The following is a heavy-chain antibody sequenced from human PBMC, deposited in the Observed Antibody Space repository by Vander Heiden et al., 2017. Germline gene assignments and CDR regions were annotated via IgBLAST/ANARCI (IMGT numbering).Heavy chain of an antibody. V-gene: IGHV1-2*02. CDR2: INPNSGGT. CDR3: ARGVQSGYYGMDV. CDR1: EYTFTGYY. D-gene: IGHD3-3*01. Sequence: QVQLVQSGAEVKKPGASVKVSCTASEYTFTGYYIHWVRQVPGHGLEWMAWINPNSGGTNSAEKFQGRVTMTRDTSISTAYMVLSSLTSDDTAVYYCARGVQSGYYGMDVWGQGTTVTVSS. J-gene: IGHJ6*02.